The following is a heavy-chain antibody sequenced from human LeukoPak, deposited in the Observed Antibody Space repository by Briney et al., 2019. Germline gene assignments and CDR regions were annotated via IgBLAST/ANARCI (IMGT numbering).Heavy chain of an antibody. V-gene: IGHV3-23*01. CDR1: GFIFSSYA. D-gene: IGHD3-10*01. J-gene: IGHJ5*02. Sequence: GGSLRLSCAASGFIFSSYAMSWVRQAPGKGLEWVSAISGSGGSTYYADSVKGRFTISRDNSKNTLCLQMNSLRAEDTAVYYCAKGSGSYPRNNWFDPWGQGTLVTVSS. CDR3: AKGSGSYPRNNWFDP. CDR2: ISGSGGST.